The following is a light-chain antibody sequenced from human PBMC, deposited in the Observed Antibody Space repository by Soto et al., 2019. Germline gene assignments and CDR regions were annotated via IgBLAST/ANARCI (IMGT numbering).Light chain of an antibody. CDR3: QQYNNWPPWT. V-gene: IGKV3-15*01. CDR1: HRVSSY. Sequence: EIVLTQSPATLSLSPGARATLSCRASHRVSSYLAWYQQKPGQAPRLLIYGTSTRATGIPARFRGSGSGTEFTLTISNLQSEDFASYYGQQYNNWPPWTFGQGTKVDIK. J-gene: IGKJ1*01. CDR2: GTS.